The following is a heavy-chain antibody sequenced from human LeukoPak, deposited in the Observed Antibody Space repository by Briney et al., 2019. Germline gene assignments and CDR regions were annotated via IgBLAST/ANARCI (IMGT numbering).Heavy chain of an antibody. CDR3: AKDQGGGSGIGY. CDR2: ISGSGSST. Sequence: GGSLRLSCAASGFTFSTYAMSWVRQAPGKGLEWVSVISGSGSSTYYADSVKGRFTISRDNSKNTLYLQMNSLRAEDTAVYYCAKDQGGGSGIGYWGQGTLVTVSS. D-gene: IGHD3-10*01. V-gene: IGHV3-23*01. J-gene: IGHJ4*02. CDR1: GFTFSTYA.